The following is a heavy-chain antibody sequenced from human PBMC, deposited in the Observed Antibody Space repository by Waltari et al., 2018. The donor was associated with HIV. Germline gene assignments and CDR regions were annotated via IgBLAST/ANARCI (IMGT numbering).Heavy chain of an antibody. CDR2: INHSGST. Sequence: QVQLQQWGAGLLKPSETLSLTCAVYGESSSGYYWSWIRQSPGKGLEWIGEINHSGSTNYNPSLKSRVTVSVATSKNQFSLKLSSVTAADTAVYYCARGSDRDNSGWVDQFDYWGQGTLVTVSS. D-gene: IGHD6-19*01. CDR1: GESSSGYY. J-gene: IGHJ4*02. V-gene: IGHV4-34*01. CDR3: ARGSDRDNSGWVDQFDY.